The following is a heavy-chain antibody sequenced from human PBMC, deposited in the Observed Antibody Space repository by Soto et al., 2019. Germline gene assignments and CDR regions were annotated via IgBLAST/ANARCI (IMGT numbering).Heavy chain of an antibody. D-gene: IGHD3-10*01. V-gene: IGHV4-59*01. CDR1: GGSISSYY. CDR3: ARERGYYYGSGSYIWFGP. CDR2: IYYSGST. Sequence: SETLSLTCTVSGGSISSYYWSWIRQPPGKGLEWIGYIYYSGSTNYNPSLKSRVTISVDTSKNQFSLKLSSVTAADTAVYYCARERGYYYGSGSYIWFGPWGQGTLVTVSS. J-gene: IGHJ5*02.